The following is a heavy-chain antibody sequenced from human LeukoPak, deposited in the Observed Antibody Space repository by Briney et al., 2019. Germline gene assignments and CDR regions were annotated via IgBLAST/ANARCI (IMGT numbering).Heavy chain of an antibody. J-gene: IGHJ4*02. V-gene: IGHV3-30*03. Sequence: GGALRISCAASGFTFSSDGMHLVRQDPGKGLECVAVRSYDGSNKYYADSVKGRFTISRDNSKNTLYLQMNSLRAEDTAVYYCFFFKHKTTYDIFEGGGFDYWGQGTLVTVSS. D-gene: IGHD3-9*01. CDR3: FFFKHKTTYDIFEGGGFDY. CDR1: GFTFSSDG. CDR2: RSYDGSNK.